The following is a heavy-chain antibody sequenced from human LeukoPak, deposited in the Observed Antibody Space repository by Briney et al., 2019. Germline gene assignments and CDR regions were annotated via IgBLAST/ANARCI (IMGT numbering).Heavy chain of an antibody. J-gene: IGHJ3*02. V-gene: IGHV3-33*01. CDR2: IWYDGSNK. CDR3: ARDSGAYSYEEHAFDI. CDR1: GFTFSSYG. D-gene: IGHD5-18*01. Sequence: GGSLRLSCAASGFTFSSYGMHWVRQAPGKGLEWVAIIWYDGSNKYYADSVKGRFTISRDNSKNTLYLQMNSLRAEDTAVYYCARDSGAYSYEEHAFDIWGQGTMVTVSS.